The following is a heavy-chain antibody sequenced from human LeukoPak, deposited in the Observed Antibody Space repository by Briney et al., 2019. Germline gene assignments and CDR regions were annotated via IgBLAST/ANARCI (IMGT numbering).Heavy chain of an antibody. CDR2: IYSGGKT. J-gene: IGHJ4*02. Sequence: GGSLRLSCAASGFTVSSNYMSWVRQAPGKGLEWVSVIYSGGKTFYADSVKGRFTISRDNSKNTLYLQMNSLRAEDTAVYYCARYDGGSGPFDYWGQGTLVTVSS. CDR3: ARYDGGSGPFDY. V-gene: IGHV3-53*01. D-gene: IGHD3-10*01. CDR1: GFTVSSNY.